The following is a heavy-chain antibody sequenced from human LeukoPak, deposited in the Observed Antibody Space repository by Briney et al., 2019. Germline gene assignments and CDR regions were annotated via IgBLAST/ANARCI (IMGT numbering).Heavy chain of an antibody. CDR3: ARENSIVVVVAATLLIDY. V-gene: IGHV1-2*02. CDR1: GYTFTGYY. CDR2: INPNSGGT. Sequence: ASVKVSCKASGYTFTGYYMHWVRQAPGQGLEWVGWINPNSGGTNYAQKFQGRVTMTRDTSISTAYMELSRLRSDDTAVYHCARENSIVVVVAATLLIDYWGQGTLVTVSS. D-gene: IGHD2-15*01. J-gene: IGHJ4*02.